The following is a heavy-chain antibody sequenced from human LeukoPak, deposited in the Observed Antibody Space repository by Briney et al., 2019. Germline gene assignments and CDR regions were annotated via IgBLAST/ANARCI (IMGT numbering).Heavy chain of an antibody. CDR3: ARDSRITIFGVVEGMDV. Sequence: GGSLRLSCAASGFTFSSYGMHWVRQAPGKGLEWVAVIWYDGSNKYYADSVKGRFTISRDNSKNTLYLQMNSLRAEDTAVYYCARDSRITIFGVVEGMDVWGQGTTVTVSS. V-gene: IGHV3-33*01. CDR1: GFTFSSYG. D-gene: IGHD3-3*01. J-gene: IGHJ6*02. CDR2: IWYDGSNK.